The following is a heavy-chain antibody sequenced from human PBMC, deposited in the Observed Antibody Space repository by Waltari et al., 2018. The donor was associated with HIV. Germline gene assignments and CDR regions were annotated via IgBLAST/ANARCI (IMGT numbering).Heavy chain of an antibody. CDR3: ARSHSGRFDY. Sequence: VESGGDWVQPGGSLKISCAASGFTFSSFWMTWGRQAPGRGPEWVANVKYDNSEMFYADSVRGRFTIFRDNSKKVVFLQMNNLTIDDSATYLCARSHSGRFDYWGQGTVVTVSS. CDR2: VKYDNSEM. CDR1: GFTFSSFW. J-gene: IGHJ4*02. D-gene: IGHD1-26*01. V-gene: IGHV3-7*01.